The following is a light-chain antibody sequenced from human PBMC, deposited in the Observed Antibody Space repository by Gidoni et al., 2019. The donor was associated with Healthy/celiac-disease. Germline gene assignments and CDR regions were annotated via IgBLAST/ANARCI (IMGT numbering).Light chain of an antibody. CDR1: QDISNY. Sequence: DIQMTQSPSSLSASVGDRVTITCQASQDISNYLNWYQQKPGKAPKLLIYDASNLETGVPSRFNGSGSGTDFTFTNSSLQPEDIATYYCQQFDNLPYTFGQGTKLEIK. CDR3: QQFDNLPYT. V-gene: IGKV1-33*01. J-gene: IGKJ2*01. CDR2: DAS.